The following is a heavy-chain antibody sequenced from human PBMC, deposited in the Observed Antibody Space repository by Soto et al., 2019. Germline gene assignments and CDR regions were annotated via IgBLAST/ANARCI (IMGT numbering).Heavy chain of an antibody. Sequence: ASVKVSCKASGYTFTSYGISWVRQAPGQGLEWMGWISAYNGNTNYAQKLQGRVTMTTDTSTSTAYMELRSLRSDDTAVYYCASGYYYGSGSSAVDAFDTWGQGTMVTV. CDR1: GYTFTSYG. CDR3: ASGYYYGSGSSAVDAFDT. J-gene: IGHJ3*02. CDR2: ISAYNGNT. D-gene: IGHD3-10*01. V-gene: IGHV1-18*01.